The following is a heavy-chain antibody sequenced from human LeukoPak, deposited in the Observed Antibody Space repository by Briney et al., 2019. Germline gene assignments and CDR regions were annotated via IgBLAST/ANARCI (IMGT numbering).Heavy chain of an antibody. CDR3: ASGISGSYYGRPFGY. CDR1: GGSISSSSYY. V-gene: IGHV4-39*07. CDR2: IYYSGST. D-gene: IGHD1-26*01. J-gene: IGHJ4*02. Sequence: SETLSLTCTVSGGSISSSSYYWGWIRQPPGKGLEWIGSIYYSGSTYHNPSLKSRVTISVDTSKKQFSLKLSSVTAADTAVYYCASGISGSYYGRPFGYWGQGTLVTVSS.